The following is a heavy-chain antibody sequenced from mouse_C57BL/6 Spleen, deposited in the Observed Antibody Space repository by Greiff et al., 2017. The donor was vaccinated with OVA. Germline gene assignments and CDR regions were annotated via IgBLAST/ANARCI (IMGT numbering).Heavy chain of an antibody. Sequence: EVKLMESGAELVRPGASVKLSCTASGFNIKDYYMHWVKQRPEQGLEWIGRIDPEDGDTEYAPKFQGKATMTADTSSNTAYLQLSSLTSEDTAVYYCTPITTVVATDWYFDVWGTGTTVTVSS. CDR1: GFNIKDYY. J-gene: IGHJ1*03. CDR3: TPITTVVATDWYFDV. D-gene: IGHD1-1*01. CDR2: IDPEDGDT. V-gene: IGHV14-1*01.